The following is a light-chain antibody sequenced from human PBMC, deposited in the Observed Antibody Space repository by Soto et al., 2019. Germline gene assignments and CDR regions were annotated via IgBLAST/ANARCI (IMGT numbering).Light chain of an antibody. V-gene: IGLV2-23*01. CDR1: SSDVGSYNL. CDR2: EGS. Sequence: QSVLTQPDSVSGSHGQSITISCTGTSSDVGSYNLVSWYQQHPGKAPKLMIYEGSKRPSGVSNRFSGSKSGNTASLTISGLQAEDEADYYCCSYAGSSTVVFGGGTKLTVL. CDR3: CSYAGSSTVV. J-gene: IGLJ2*01.